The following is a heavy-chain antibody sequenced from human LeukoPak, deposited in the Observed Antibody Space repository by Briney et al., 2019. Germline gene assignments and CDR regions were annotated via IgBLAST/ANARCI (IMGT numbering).Heavy chain of an antibody. V-gene: IGHV1-18*01. CDR3: AREYYDGTGWFDP. CDR1: GYTFTDYG. J-gene: IGHJ5*02. Sequence: ASVKVCCKASGYTFTDYGISWVRQAPGQGLEWMGWISNYNGNTNYAQKVQGRVILTTDTSTSTVYMELRSLRFDDTAVYYCAREYYDGTGWFDPWGQGTLVTVSS. D-gene: IGHD3-10*01. CDR2: ISNYNGNT.